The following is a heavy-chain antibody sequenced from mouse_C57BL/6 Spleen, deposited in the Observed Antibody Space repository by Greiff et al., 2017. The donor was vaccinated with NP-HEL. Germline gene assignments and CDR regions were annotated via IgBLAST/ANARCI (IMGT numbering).Heavy chain of an antibody. J-gene: IGHJ3*01. V-gene: IGHV1-53*01. CDR3: ARQGNSAWFAY. D-gene: IGHD2-1*01. CDR2: INPSNGGT. CDR1: GYTFTSYW. Sequence: QVHVKQSGTELVKPGASVKLSCKASGYTFTSYWMHWVKQRPGQGLEWIGNINPSNGGTNYNEKFKSKATLTVDKSSSTAYMQLSSLTSEDSAVYYCARQGNSAWFAYWGQGTLVTVSA.